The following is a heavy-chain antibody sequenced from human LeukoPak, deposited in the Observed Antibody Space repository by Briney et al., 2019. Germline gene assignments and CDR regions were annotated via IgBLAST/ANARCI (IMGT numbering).Heavy chain of an antibody. V-gene: IGHV1-69*10. J-gene: IGHJ3*02. D-gene: IGHD4-17*01. CDR3: ARNDYGGHDAFDI. CDR2: IIPIFGIA. Sequence: SVKVSCKASGGTFSSYAISWVRQAPGQGLEWMGGIIPIFGIANYAQKFQGRVTMTRTTSISTAYMELSSLRSEDTAVYYYARNDYGGHDAFDIWGQGTMVTVSS. CDR1: GGTFSSYA.